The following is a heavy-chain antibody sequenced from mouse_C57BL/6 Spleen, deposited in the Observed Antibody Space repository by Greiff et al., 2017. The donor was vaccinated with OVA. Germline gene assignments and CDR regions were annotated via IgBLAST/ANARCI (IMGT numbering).Heavy chain of an antibody. J-gene: IGHJ4*01. CDR3: ARRGGYHPYYAMDY. V-gene: IGHV1-82*01. Sequence: QVQLQQSGPELVKPGASVKISCKASGYAFSSSWMNWVKQRPGKGLEWIGRIYPGDGDTNYNGKFKGKATLTADKSSSTAYMQLSSLTSEDSAVYFCARRGGYHPYYAMDYWGQGTSVTVSS. CDR2: IYPGDGDT. D-gene: IGHD2-2*01. CDR1: GYAFSSSW.